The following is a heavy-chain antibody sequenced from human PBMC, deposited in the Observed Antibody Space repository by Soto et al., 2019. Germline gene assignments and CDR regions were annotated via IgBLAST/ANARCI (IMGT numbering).Heavy chain of an antibody. J-gene: IGHJ6*02. CDR2: IIPIFGTA. CDR3: ARDLSNLIHPMEKSSSRDYYYYGMDV. D-gene: IGHD6-6*01. Sequence: ASVKVSCKASGGTFSSYAISWVRQAPGQGLEWMGGIIPIFGTANYAQKFQGRVTITADESTSTAYMELSSLRSEDTAVYYCARDLSNLIHPMEKSSSRDYYYYGMDVWGQGTTVTVSS. V-gene: IGHV1-69*13. CDR1: GGTFSSYA.